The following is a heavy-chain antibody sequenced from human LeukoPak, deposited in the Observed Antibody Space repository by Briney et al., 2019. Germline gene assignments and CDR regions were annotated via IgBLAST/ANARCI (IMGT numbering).Heavy chain of an antibody. V-gene: IGHV1-18*01. CDR1: GYTFTSYG. Sequence: GASVKVSCKASGYTFTSYGISWVRQAPGHGLEWMGWISAYNGNTNYAPKLQGRVTMTTDPSTRTANKEMRNRTSDDPAVYQCTRENDYGDYWGQGTLVTVSS. CDR2: ISAYNGNT. CDR3: TRENDYGDY. J-gene: IGHJ4*02.